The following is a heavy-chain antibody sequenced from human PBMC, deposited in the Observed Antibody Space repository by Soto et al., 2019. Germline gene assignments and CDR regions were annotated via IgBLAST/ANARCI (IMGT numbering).Heavy chain of an antibody. D-gene: IGHD1-26*01. CDR1: GCNVSSDY. CDR3: ARDQGRSLASY. CDR2: IYSGGIT. J-gene: IGHJ4*02. V-gene: IGHV3-53*01. Sequence: VRLFCAPCGCNVSSDYRWSVRQAPGKGLEWVSVIYSGGITYYADSVQGRFTISRDNSRNTLYLQMNSLRAEDTAVYYCARDQGRSLASYWGQGTLVTVSS.